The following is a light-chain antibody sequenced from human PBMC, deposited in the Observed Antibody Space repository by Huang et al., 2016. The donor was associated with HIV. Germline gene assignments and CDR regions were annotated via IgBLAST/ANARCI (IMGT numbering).Light chain of an antibody. Sequence: DIVMTQSPDSLDGSLGERATITCKSSQSVFYSFNKTNYLAWYQQKQGQPPRLLLYWASARESGVPDRFNGSGSGTDFTFTISNLQAEDVAVYYCQQYYKTPLTFGGGTKVEIK. CDR2: WAS. J-gene: IGKJ4*01. CDR3: QQYYKTPLT. CDR1: QSVFYSFNKTNY. V-gene: IGKV4-1*01.